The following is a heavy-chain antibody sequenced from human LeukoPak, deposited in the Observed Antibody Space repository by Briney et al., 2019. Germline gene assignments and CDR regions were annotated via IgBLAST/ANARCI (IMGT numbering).Heavy chain of an antibody. Sequence: SGGSLRLSCAASGFTFSSYSMNWVRQAPGKGLEWVSHMKGRFTISRDNAKNSPYLQMNSLRDEDTAVYYCASSGSYRFDYWGQGTLVTVSS. CDR3: ASSGSYRFDY. J-gene: IGHJ4*02. V-gene: IGHV3-48*02. D-gene: IGHD1-26*01. CDR1: GFTFSSYS.